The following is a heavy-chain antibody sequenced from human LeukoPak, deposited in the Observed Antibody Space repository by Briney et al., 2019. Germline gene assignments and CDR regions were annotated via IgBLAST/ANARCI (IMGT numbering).Heavy chain of an antibody. V-gene: IGHV3-21*01. Sequence: PGGSLRLSCAASGFTFSSYSMNWARQAPGKGLEWVSSISSSSSYIYYADSVKGRFTISRDNAKNSLYLQMNSLRAEDTAVYYCARDVLAVAATGSNWFDPWGQGTLVTVSS. D-gene: IGHD6-19*01. J-gene: IGHJ5*02. CDR3: ARDVLAVAATGSNWFDP. CDR2: ISSSSSYI. CDR1: GFTFSSYS.